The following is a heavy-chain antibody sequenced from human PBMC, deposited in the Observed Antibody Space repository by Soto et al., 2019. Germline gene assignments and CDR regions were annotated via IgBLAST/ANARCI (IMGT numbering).Heavy chain of an antibody. CDR2: ISYDGSNK. CDR3: ARDDYDFWSGYLAPYYYYYYGMDV. Sequence: GSLRLSCAASGCTCSSYGMRWVRQAPGKGLEWVAVISYDGSNKYYADSVKGRFTISKDNSKNTPYLQMNSLRAEDTAVYYCARDDYDFWSGYLAPYYYYYYGMDVWGQGTTVTVSS. D-gene: IGHD3-3*01. CDR1: GCTCSSYG. V-gene: IGHV3-30-3*01. J-gene: IGHJ6*02.